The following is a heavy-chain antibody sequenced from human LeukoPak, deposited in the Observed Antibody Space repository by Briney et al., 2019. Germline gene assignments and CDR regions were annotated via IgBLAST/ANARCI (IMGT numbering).Heavy chain of an antibody. J-gene: IGHJ4*02. D-gene: IGHD3-10*01. V-gene: IGHV4-59*08. CDR1: GGSISSHY. Sequence: SETLSLTCTVSGGSISSHYWSWIRQPPGKGLEWIGYIYYSESSNYNPSLKSRVTISVDTSKNQFSLKLISVTAADTAVYYCARQGLLWFGEFNWGQGTLVTVSS. CDR3: ARQGLLWFGEFN. CDR2: IYYSESS.